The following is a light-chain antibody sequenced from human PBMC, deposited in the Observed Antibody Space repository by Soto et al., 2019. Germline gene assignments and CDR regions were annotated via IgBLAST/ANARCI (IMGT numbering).Light chain of an antibody. CDR1: SSDVGGYNY. J-gene: IGLJ1*01. V-gene: IGLV2-8*01. Sequence: QSVLTQHPSASGSPGQSVTISCTGTSSDVGGYNYVSWYQQHPGKAPKLIIYEVAKRPSGVPDRFSGSKSGNTASLTVSGLQAEDEANYHCASYAGSTNFYVFGTGTKLTVL. CDR3: ASYAGSTNFYV. CDR2: EVA.